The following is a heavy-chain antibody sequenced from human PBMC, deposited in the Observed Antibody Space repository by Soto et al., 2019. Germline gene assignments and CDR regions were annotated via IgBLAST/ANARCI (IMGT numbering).Heavy chain of an antibody. CDR3: ASAHCCGGSCYSVQHWFDP. V-gene: IGHV4-4*02. J-gene: IGHJ5*02. CDR2: MYHSGST. Sequence: QVQLQESGPGLVKPSGTLSLTCAVSGGSISSSNWWSWVRQPPGKGLEWIGEMYHSGSTNHNPSLESRVSISVDKSKNQFSLKLSSVSAADTAVYYCASAHCCGGSCYSVQHWFDPWGQGTLVTVSS. D-gene: IGHD2-15*01. CDR1: GGSISSSNW.